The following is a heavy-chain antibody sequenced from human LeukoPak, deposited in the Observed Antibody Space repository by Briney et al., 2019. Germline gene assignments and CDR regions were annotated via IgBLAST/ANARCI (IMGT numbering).Heavy chain of an antibody. Sequence: SETLSLTCAVYGGSFSTYYWSWIRQSPGKGLEWIAEINHRGDTNYNPSVKSRVTISVDTSKIQFSLKLSSVTAADTAVYYCANSLSGWTYFDYWGQGTLVTVSS. V-gene: IGHV4-34*01. CDR1: GGSFSTYY. J-gene: IGHJ4*02. CDR2: INHRGDT. CDR3: ANSLSGWTYFDY. D-gene: IGHD6-19*01.